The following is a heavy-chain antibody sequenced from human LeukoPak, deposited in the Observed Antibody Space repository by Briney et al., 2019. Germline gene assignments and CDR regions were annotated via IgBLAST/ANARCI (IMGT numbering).Heavy chain of an antibody. D-gene: IGHD3-10*01. CDR3: ARLGLATDYYYDYYMDV. CDR1: GYSFPSYW. Sequence: GESLKISCKGSGYSFPSYWIGWVRQMPGKGLEWMGIIYPGDSDTRYSPSFQGQVTISADKSISTAYLQWSSLKASDTAMYYCARLGLATDYYYDYYMDVWGKGTTVTVSS. J-gene: IGHJ6*03. CDR2: IYPGDSDT. V-gene: IGHV5-51*01.